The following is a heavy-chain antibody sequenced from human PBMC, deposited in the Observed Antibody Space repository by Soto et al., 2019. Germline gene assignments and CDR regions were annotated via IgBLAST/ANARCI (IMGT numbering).Heavy chain of an antibody. V-gene: IGHV1-69*01. Sequence: QVQLVQSGAEVKKPGSSVKVSCKASGYMFSSYALSWLRHAPGHGLEWMGGIVPILRTPNYSQKFQGRVTITTDESTSTVYMELSNLRSDDTAVYFCERAIGQQRRFLEWLKYYYNGMDVWGQGTTITVSS. J-gene: IGHJ6*02. D-gene: IGHD3-3*01. CDR3: ERAIGQQRRFLEWLKYYYNGMDV. CDR2: IVPILRTP. CDR1: GYMFSSYA.